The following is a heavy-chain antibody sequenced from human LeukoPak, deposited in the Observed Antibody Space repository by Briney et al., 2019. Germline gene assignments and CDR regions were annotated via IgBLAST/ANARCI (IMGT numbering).Heavy chain of an antibody. J-gene: IGHJ5*02. CDR2: IYPGDSDT. CDR3: ARLVSGVGNWFDP. Sequence: GESLEISCKGSGYSFTSYWIVWVRQMPGKGLEWMGIIYPGDSDTRYSPSFQGQVTLSADKSISTAYLQWSSLKASDTAMYYCARLVSGVGNWFDPWGQGTLVTVSS. D-gene: IGHD1-26*01. V-gene: IGHV5-51*01. CDR1: GYSFTSYW.